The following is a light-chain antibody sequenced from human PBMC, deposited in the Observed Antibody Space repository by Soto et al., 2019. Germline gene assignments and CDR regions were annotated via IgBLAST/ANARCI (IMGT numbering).Light chain of an antibody. CDR1: QSVNSR. Sequence: EIVLTQSPGTLALSPGERATLSCRASQSVNSRLAWYQHKPGQAPRLLISGASNRASGIPARFSGSGSGTDFTLTISRLEPEDFATYYCQQYDSHPMYTFGQGTKVDIK. J-gene: IGKJ2*01. V-gene: IGKV3-20*01. CDR2: GAS. CDR3: QQYDSHPMYT.